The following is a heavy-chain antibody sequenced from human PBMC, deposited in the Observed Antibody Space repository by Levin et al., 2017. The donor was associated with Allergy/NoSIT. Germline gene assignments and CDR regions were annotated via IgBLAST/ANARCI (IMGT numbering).Heavy chain of an antibody. CDR2: IWSDGLHK. J-gene: IGHJ3*02. Sequence: GGSLRLSCAVSGFTFNNHGMHWVRQAPGKGLEWVAVIWSDGLHKYYADSVKGRFTISRDESKNTLYLEMNSLRVDDTAVYFCTREGPSSGTNPFDMWGQGTMVAVSS. CDR3: TREGPSSGTNPFDM. D-gene: IGHD2-8*01. CDR1: GFTFNNHG. V-gene: IGHV3-33*01.